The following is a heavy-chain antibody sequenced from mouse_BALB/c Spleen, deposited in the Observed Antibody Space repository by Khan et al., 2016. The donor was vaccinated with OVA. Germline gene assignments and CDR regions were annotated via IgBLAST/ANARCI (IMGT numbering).Heavy chain of an antibody. CDR3: TRLAYYYNSEGFAY. Sequence: EVQLQESGGDLVKPGGSLKLSCAASGFTFSTYGMSWVRQNPDKRLEWVATISSGGSYTYYVDSVKGRFTISRDNAKNTLELQMSSLKSEDTAMYYCTRLAYYYNSEGFAYWGQGPLVTVSA. CDR1: GFTFSTYG. J-gene: IGHJ3*01. CDR2: ISSGGSYT. V-gene: IGHV5-6*01. D-gene: IGHD1-1*02.